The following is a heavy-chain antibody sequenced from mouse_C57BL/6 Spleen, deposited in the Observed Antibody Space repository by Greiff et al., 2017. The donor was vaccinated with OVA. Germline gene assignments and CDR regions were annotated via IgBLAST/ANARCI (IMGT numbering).Heavy chain of an antibody. CDR3: ARPFGSSCWYFDV. CDR2: IDPEDGET. Sequence: VQLQQSGAELVKPGASVKLSCTASGFNIKDYYMHWVKQRTEQGLEWIGRIDPEDGETKYATKFQGKATITADTSSNTAYLQLSSLTSEDTAVYYCARPFGSSCWYFDVWGTGTTVTVSS. CDR1: GFNIKDYY. D-gene: IGHD1-1*01. V-gene: IGHV14-2*01. J-gene: IGHJ1*03.